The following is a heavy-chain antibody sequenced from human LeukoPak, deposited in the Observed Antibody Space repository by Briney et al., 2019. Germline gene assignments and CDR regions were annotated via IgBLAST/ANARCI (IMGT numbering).Heavy chain of an antibody. J-gene: IGHJ4*02. CDR3: ARVTSNYYDSSGYYY. CDR1: GFTFSSYA. D-gene: IGHD3-22*01. V-gene: IGHV3-30-3*01. CDR2: ISYDGSNK. Sequence: PGRSLRLSCAASGFTFSSYAMHWVRQAPGKGLEWVAVISYDGSNKYYADSVKGRFTISRDNSKNPLYLQMNSLRAEDTAVYYCARVTSNYYDSSGYYYWGQGTLVTVSS.